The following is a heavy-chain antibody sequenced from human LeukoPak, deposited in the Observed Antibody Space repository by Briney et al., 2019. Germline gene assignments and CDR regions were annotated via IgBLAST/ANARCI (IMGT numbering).Heavy chain of an antibody. Sequence: SETLSLTCTVSGDSISPYYWSWIRQPVGKGLEWIGRIYASGSTNYNPSHNPSLESRVTMSVGTSNNQFSLNLSSVTAADTAVYYCARDSGYDLTWGQGTLVTVSS. CDR2: IYASGST. D-gene: IGHD5-12*01. J-gene: IGHJ5*02. CDR1: GDSISPYY. CDR3: ARDSGYDLT. V-gene: IGHV4-4*07.